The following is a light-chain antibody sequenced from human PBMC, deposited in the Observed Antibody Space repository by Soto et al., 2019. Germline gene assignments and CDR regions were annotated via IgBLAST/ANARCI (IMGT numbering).Light chain of an antibody. CDR2: GNS. J-gene: IGLJ1*01. CDR3: QSYDGSLRGYV. V-gene: IGLV1-40*01. CDR1: SSNIGAGYD. Sequence: QSVLTQPPSVSGAPGQTVTISCTGSSSNIGAGYDVHWYQQLPGTAPKPLIYGNSNRPSGVPDRFSGSKSDTSASLAITRLRGEDEADYYCQSYDGSLRGYVFGTGTKLTVL.